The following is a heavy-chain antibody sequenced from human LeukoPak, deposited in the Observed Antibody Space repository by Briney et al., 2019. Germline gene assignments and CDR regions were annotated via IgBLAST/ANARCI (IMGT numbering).Heavy chain of an antibody. CDR2: INTNTGNP. J-gene: IGHJ4*02. CDR3: ARDLESSVWGGYYFDY. V-gene: IGHV7-4-1*02. Sequence: GASVKVSCKASGYTFTSYAMNWVRQAPGQRLEWMGWINTNTGNPTYAQGFTGRFVFSLDTSVSTAYLQISSLKAEDTAVYYCARDLESSVWGGYYFDYWGQGTLVTVSS. D-gene: IGHD3-16*01. CDR1: GYTFTSYA.